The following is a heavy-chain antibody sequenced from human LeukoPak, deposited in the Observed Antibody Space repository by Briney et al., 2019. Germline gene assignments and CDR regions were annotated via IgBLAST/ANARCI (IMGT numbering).Heavy chain of an antibody. V-gene: IGHV4-38-2*02. J-gene: IGHJ4*02. Sequence: PSETLSLTCTVSGYSISSGYYWGWIRQPPGKGLEWIGSIYHSGSTYYNPSLKSRVTISVDTSKNQFSLKLSSVTAADPAVYYCARVGYGSGSYYYYYFDYWGQGTLVTVSS. CDR3: ARVGYGSGSYYYYYFDY. CDR1: GYSISSGYY. D-gene: IGHD3-10*01. CDR2: IYHSGST.